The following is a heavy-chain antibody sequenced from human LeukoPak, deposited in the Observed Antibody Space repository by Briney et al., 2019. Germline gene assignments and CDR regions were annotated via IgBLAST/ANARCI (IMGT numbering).Heavy chain of an antibody. CDR1: GFTFSVYA. V-gene: IGHV3-23*01. CDR2: ISGSSSHT. CDR3: AKEHDYTNAAPGWGFAS. J-gene: IGHJ5*02. Sequence: RGSLTPACAASGFTFSVYAMSWVRQAPGKGLEWVSGISGSSSHTKDADFVRGLFTIYRDNSRNTLFLQLNSLTAEDTAVYYCAKEHDYTNAAPGWGFASWGQESPLILSS. D-gene: IGHD2-2*02.